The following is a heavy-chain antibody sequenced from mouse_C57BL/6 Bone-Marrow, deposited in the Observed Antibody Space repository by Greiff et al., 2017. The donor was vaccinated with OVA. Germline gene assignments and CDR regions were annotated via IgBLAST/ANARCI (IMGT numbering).Heavy chain of an antibody. V-gene: IGHV1-81*01. Sequence: VQLQQSGAELARPGASVKLSCKASGYTFTSYGISWVKQRTGQGLEWIGESYPRSGNTYYNEKFKGKATLTADKSSSTAYMELRSLTSEDSAVYFCARRVGGFAYWGQGTLVTVSA. CDR3: ARRVGGFAY. CDR1: GYTFTSYG. J-gene: IGHJ3*01. CDR2: SYPRSGNT.